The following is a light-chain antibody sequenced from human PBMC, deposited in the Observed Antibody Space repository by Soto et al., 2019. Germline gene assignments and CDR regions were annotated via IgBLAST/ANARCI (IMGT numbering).Light chain of an antibody. CDR1: SSDVGGYNF. Sequence: QPVLTQPASVSGSPGQSITISCTGSSSDVGGYNFVSWYQQHPGKAPKLMIYDVSNRPSGVSNRFSGSKSGNTATLTISGLQAEDEADYYCTSYSTSNSSVFGAGTKLTVL. CDR2: DVS. CDR3: TSYSTSNSSV. V-gene: IGLV2-14*01. J-gene: IGLJ1*01.